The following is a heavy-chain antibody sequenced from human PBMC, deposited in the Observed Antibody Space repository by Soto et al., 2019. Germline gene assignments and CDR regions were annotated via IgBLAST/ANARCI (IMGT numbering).Heavy chain of an antibody. CDR3: VKDRSGWGSFDI. CDR1: GFTFND. Sequence: EVQVLESGGGLVQPGGSLRLSCSASGFTFNDINWVRQAPGKGLEWISRITGGGHTDYVDSVKCRFTISRDKSKNTGYLQMNSLRGDDTAVYYCVKDRSGWGSFDIWGQGTVVTVSS. D-gene: IGHD3-16*01. J-gene: IGHJ3*02. CDR2: ITGGGHT. V-gene: IGHV3-23*01.